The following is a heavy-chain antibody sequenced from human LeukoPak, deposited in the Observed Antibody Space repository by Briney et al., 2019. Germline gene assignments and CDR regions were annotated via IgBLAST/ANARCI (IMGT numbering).Heavy chain of an antibody. Sequence: PGGSLRLSCAASGFAFSGFGMHWVRQAPGKGLEWVTFISYDGNTKYYVDSVKGRFTISRDNSKNTVYLQMNSLRTEDTAVYYCAKDFSGVWPPADWGQGTLVTVS. CDR1: GFAFSGFG. V-gene: IGHV3-30*02. J-gene: IGHJ4*02. CDR3: AKDFSGVWPPAD. D-gene: IGHD6-25*01. CDR2: ISYDGNTK.